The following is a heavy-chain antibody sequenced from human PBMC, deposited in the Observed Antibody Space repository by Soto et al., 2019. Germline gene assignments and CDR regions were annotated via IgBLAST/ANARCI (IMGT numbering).Heavy chain of an antibody. CDR3: ARRYGGNFDY. CDR2: IYYSWST. CDR1: GVSISSYY. D-gene: IGHD1-26*01. V-gene: IGHV4-59*01. Sequence: SETLSLTCTVSGVSISSYYWSWIRQPPGKGLEWIGYIYYSWSTNYNPSLKSRVTISVDTSKNQFSLKLTSVTAADTAVYYCARRYGGNFDYWDQGTLVTVS. J-gene: IGHJ4*02.